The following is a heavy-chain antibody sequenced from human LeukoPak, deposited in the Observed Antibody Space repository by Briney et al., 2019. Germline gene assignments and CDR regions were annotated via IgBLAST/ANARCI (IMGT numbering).Heavy chain of an antibody. CDR2: IYHSGST. J-gene: IGHJ4*02. CDR1: GYSISSRYY. Sequence: SETLSLTCTVSGYSISSRYYWGWIRQPPGKGLEWIGSIYHSGSTYYNPALKSRVTISVDTSKNQFSLKLSSVTAADTAVYYCAREAQYSSALTHNDYWSQGTLVTVSS. V-gene: IGHV4-38-2*02. D-gene: IGHD6-19*01. CDR3: AREAQYSSALTHNDY.